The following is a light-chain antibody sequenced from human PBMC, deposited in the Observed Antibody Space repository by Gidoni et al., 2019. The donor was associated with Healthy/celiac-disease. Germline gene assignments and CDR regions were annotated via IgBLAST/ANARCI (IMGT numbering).Light chain of an antibody. CDR1: QDISNY. CDR3: QQYDNLPWT. J-gene: IGKJ1*01. CDR2: DAS. V-gene: IGKV1-33*01. Sequence: DIQMTQPPSSLSASVGDRVTITCQASQDISNYLNWSQQKPGKAPKLLIYDASNWETGVPSRFSGSGSGTDFTFTISSLQPEDIATYYCQQYDNLPWTFGQGTKVEIK.